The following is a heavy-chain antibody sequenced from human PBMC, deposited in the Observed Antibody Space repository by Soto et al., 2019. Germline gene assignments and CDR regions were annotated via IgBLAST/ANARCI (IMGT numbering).Heavy chain of an antibody. D-gene: IGHD3-10*01. CDR3: ARLPIYYYGSGSYSNYYYYGMDV. CDR1: GGSFSGYY. V-gene: IGHV4-34*01. J-gene: IGHJ6*02. CDR2: INHSGST. Sequence: PSETLSLTCAVYGGSFSGYYWSWIRQPPGKGLEWIGEINHSGSTNYNPSLKSRVTISVDTSKNQFSLKLSSVTAADTAVYYCARLPIYYYGSGSYSNYYYYGMDVWGQGTTVTVSS.